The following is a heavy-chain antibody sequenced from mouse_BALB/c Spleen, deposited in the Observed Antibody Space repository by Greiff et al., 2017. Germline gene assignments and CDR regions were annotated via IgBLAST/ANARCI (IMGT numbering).Heavy chain of an antibody. J-gene: IGHJ4*01. V-gene: IGHV1-82*01. CDR3: EKNYGNYDAMDY. CDR2: IYPGDGDT. D-gene: IGHD2-1*01. Sequence: VQLQQSGPELVKPGASVKISCKASGYAFSSSWMNWVKQRPGQGLEWIGRIYPGDGDTNYNGKFKGKATLTADKSSSTAYMQLSSLTSVDSAVYFCEKNYGNYDAMDYWGQGTSVTVSS. CDR1: GYAFSSSW.